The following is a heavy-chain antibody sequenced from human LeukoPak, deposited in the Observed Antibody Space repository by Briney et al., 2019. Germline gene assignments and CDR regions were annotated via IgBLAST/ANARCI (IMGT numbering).Heavy chain of an antibody. Sequence: SETLSLTCTVSGGSISSYYWSWIRQPPGKGLEWIGYIYYSGSTNYNPSLKSRVTISVDTSKNQFSLKLSFVTAADTAVYYCARSIVVVPAASAYYYYYMDVWGKGTTVTVSS. J-gene: IGHJ6*03. D-gene: IGHD2-2*01. CDR2: IYYSGST. CDR1: GGSISSYY. CDR3: ARSIVVVPAASAYYYYYMDV. V-gene: IGHV4-59*01.